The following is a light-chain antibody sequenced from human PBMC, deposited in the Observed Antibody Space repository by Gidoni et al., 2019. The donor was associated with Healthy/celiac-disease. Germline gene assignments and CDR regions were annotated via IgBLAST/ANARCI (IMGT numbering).Light chain of an antibody. V-gene: IGKV4-1*01. Sequence: LGERATINCKSSQSVLYSSNNKNYLAWYQQKPGQPPKLLIYWASTRESGVPDRFSGSGSGTDFTLTISSLQAEDVAVYYCQQYFSTPYTFGQGTKLEIK. CDR1: QSVLYSSNNKNY. CDR2: WAS. J-gene: IGKJ2*01. CDR3: QQYFSTPYT.